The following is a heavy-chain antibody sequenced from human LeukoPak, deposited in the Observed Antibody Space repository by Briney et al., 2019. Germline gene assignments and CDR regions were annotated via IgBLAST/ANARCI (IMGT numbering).Heavy chain of an antibody. CDR3: ARLRGGSYYYYYYYMDV. CDR2: INHSGST. D-gene: IGHD1-26*01. V-gene: IGHV4-34*01. Sequence: PSETLSLTCAVYGGSFSGYYWSWIRQPPGKGLEWIGEINHSGSTNYNPSLKSRVTISVDTSKNQFSLKLSSVTAADTAVYYCARLRGGSYYYYYYYMDVWGKGTTVTISS. J-gene: IGHJ6*03. CDR1: GGSFSGYY.